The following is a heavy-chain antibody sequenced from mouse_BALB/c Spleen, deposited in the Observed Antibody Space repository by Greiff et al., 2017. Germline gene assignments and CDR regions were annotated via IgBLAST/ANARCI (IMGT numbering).Heavy chain of an antibody. Sequence: VQLQQPGAELVKPGTSVKLSCKASGYNFTSYWINWVKLRPGQGLEWIGDIYPGSGSTNYNEKFKSKATLTVDTSSSTAYMQLSSLASEDSALYYCARRGDYDGAWFAYWGQGTLVTVSA. V-gene: IGHV1-55*01. J-gene: IGHJ3*01. D-gene: IGHD2-4*01. CDR2: IYPGSGST. CDR1: GYNFTSYW. CDR3: ARRGDYDGAWFAY.